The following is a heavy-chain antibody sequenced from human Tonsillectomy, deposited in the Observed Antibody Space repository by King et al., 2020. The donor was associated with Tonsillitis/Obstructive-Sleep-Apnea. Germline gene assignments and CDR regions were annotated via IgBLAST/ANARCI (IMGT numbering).Heavy chain of an antibody. CDR3: ARDNVVVPAAISEGNWFDP. CDR2: INPNSGGT. D-gene: IGHD2-2*01. V-gene: IGHV1-2*06. Sequence: QLVQSGAEVKKPGASVKVSCKASGYIFIDYYMHWVRQAPGQGLEWMGRINPNSGGTNYAQKFQGRVTMTRDTSISTAYMDLSRLRSDDTAVYYCARDNVVVPAAISEGNWFDPWGQGTLVTVSS. J-gene: IGHJ5*02. CDR1: GYIFIDYY.